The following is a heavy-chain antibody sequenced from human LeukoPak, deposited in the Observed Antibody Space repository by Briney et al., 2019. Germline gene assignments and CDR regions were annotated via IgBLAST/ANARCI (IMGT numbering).Heavy chain of an antibody. CDR1: GGSFSGYY. D-gene: IGHD3-22*01. Sequence: PSETLSLTCAVYGGSFSGYYWNWIRQPPGKGLEWIGEINHSGSTNYNPSLTSRVTISVDTSKNQFSLKLSSVTAADTAVYYCARQDDYDSSGYVGYYFDYWGQGTLVTVSS. CDR2: INHSGST. J-gene: IGHJ4*02. V-gene: IGHV4-34*01. CDR3: ARQDDYDSSGYVGYYFDY.